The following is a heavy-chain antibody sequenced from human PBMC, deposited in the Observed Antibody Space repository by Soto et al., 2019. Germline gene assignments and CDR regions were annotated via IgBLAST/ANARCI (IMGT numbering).Heavy chain of an antibody. J-gene: IGHJ6*02. D-gene: IGHD3-3*01. CDR1: GYTFTSYG. V-gene: IGHV1-18*01. CDR3: ARLTADITIFGVVIGEYYYYYGMDV. CDR2: ISAYNGNT. Sequence: QVQLVQSGAEVKKPGASVKVSCKASGYTFTSYGISWVRQAPGQGLEWMGWISAYNGNTNYAQKLQGRVTMTTDTSTRTAYMELRSLRSDDTAVYYCARLTADITIFGVVIGEYYYYYGMDVWGQGTTVTVSS.